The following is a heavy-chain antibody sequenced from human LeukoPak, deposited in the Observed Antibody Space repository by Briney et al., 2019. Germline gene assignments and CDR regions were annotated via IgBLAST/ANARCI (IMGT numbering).Heavy chain of an antibody. CDR2: ISGSGGST. J-gene: IGHJ6*03. CDR3: ARVGMEDFSGYYYYYYMDV. D-gene: IGHD2-15*01. CDR1: GLTFSSYG. Sequence: GGSLRLSCAASGLTFSSYGMSWVRQAPGKGLEWVSAISGSGGSTYYADSVKGRFTISRDNSKNTLYLQLGSLRAEDMAVYYCARVGMEDFSGYYYYYYMDVWGKGTTVTVSS. V-gene: IGHV3-23*01.